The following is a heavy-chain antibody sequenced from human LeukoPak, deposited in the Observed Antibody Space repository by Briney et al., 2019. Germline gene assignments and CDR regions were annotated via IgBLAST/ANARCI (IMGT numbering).Heavy chain of an antibody. CDR3: ARHDSFMPY. D-gene: IGHD5-18*01. J-gene: IGHJ4*02. CDR2: ISDSGRAT. Sequence: GGSLRLSCAASGFTFNNYAMSWVRQAPGKGLEWVSGISDSGRATYYTDSVRGGCTISRDNSKNTVYLQMSNLRAEDTAVYFCARHDSFMPYWGQGSLVTVSS. V-gene: IGHV3-23*01. CDR1: GFTFNNYA.